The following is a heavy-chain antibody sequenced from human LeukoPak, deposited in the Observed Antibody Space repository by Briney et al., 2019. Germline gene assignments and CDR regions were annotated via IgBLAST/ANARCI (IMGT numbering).Heavy chain of an antibody. CDR3: ARDRSELKLWWRQVHWFDP. J-gene: IGHJ5*02. D-gene: IGHD2-21*02. CDR2: IYTSGST. V-gene: IGHV4-4*07. CDR1: GGSISGYY. Sequence: SETLSLTCTVSGGSISGYYWSWIRQPAGKGLEWIGRIYTSGSTNYNPSLKSRVTISVDTSKNQFSLKLSSVTAADTAVYYCARDRSELKLWWRQVHWFDPWGQGTLVTVSS.